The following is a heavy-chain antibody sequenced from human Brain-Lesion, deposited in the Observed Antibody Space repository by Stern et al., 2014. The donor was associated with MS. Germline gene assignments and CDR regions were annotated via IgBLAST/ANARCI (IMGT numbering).Heavy chain of an antibody. CDR2: ISWNSGTI. D-gene: IGHD1-14*01. J-gene: IGHJ4*02. CDR3: ARDITGSSAYFAY. CDR1: GFPFDDYA. Sequence: VQLVQSGGDLVQPGRSLRLSCAAFGFPFDDYAMHWVRQGPGKGLEWVAGISWNSGTIGYADSVKGRFTTSRDNAYSYLYLQMNSLRPEDTALYYCARDITGSSAYFAYWGQGTLVTVSS. V-gene: IGHV3-9*01.